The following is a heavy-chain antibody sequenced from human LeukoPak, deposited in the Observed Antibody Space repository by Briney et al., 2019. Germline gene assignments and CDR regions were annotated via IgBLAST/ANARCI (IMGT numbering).Heavy chain of an antibody. CDR2: ISGSGGST. CDR1: GFTFSSYA. Sequence: GGSLRLTCAASGFTFSSYAMSWVRQAPGKGLEWVSAISGSGGSTYYADSVKGRFTISRDNSKNTLYLQMNSLRAEDTAVYYCAKDLTHYDSSGSHHYFDYWGQGTLVTVSS. V-gene: IGHV3-23*01. J-gene: IGHJ4*02. D-gene: IGHD3-22*01. CDR3: AKDLTHYDSSGSHHYFDY.